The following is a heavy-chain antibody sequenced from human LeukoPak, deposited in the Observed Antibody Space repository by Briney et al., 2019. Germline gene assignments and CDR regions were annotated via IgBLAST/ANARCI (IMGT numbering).Heavy chain of an antibody. V-gene: IGHV3-11*06. Sequence: GGSLRLSCAASGFTFSDDYMTWIRQVPGKGLESIAYIGGSGSDTNYADSVRGRFTISRDNARSSLFLQMNSLTAEDSAVYFCVRHTRTAAFWGQGTLVTVSS. D-gene: IGHD2-15*01. J-gene: IGHJ4*02. CDR2: IGGSGSDT. CDR3: VRHTRTAAF. CDR1: GFTFSDDY.